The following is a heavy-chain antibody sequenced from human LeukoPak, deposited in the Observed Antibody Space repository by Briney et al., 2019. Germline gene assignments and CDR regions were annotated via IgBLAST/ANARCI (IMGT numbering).Heavy chain of an antibody. CDR2: ITTSDGNT. V-gene: IGHV3-23*01. J-gene: IGHJ4*02. CDR3: AKDGGLWVSAHWGDS. CDR1: GFTFSSYT. D-gene: IGHD7-27*01. Sequence: GGSLRLSCAASGFTFSSYTMSWVRQAPGKGLEWVSTITTSDGNTYYADSVKGRFTVSRDNSKTTLFLQMNSLRAEDTAVYYCAKDGGLWVSAHWGDSWGRGTLVTVSS.